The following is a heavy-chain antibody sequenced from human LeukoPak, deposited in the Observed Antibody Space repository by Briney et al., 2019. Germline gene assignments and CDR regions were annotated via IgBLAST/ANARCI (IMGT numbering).Heavy chain of an antibody. CDR3: ARETGDSPFDY. CDR2: ISSSGSTI. CDR1: GFTFSSYE. J-gene: IGHJ4*02. D-gene: IGHD7-27*01. Sequence: GGSLRLSCAASGFTFSSYEMNWVRQAPGKGLEWVSYISSSGSTIYYADSVKGRFTISRDNAKNSPYLQMNSLRAEDTAVYYCARETGDSPFDYWGQGTLVTVSS. V-gene: IGHV3-48*03.